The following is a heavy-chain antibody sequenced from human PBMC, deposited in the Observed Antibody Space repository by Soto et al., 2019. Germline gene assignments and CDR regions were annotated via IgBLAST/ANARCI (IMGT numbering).Heavy chain of an antibody. CDR2: IGAYNGET. J-gene: IGHJ3*01. Sequence: ASVKVSRKGSVYRNKSYVSTCVRQDPGQGLEWMGWIGAYNGETNFAQKFQGRLTMTTDTSTNTVYMELRILKSDDSATYFCARGLSEFSSSVDAFDVWGQGTVVSVS. V-gene: IGHV1-18*01. CDR3: ARGLSEFSSSVDAFDV. CDR1: VYRNKSYV. D-gene: IGHD2-2*01.